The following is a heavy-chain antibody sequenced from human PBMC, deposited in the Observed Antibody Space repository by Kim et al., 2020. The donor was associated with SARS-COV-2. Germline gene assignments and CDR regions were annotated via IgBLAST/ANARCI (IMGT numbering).Heavy chain of an antibody. CDR2: IYSGGSST. Sequence: GGSLRLSCAASGFTFSSYAMSWVRQAPGKGLEWVSVIYSGGSSTYYADSVKGRFTISRDNSKNTLYLQMNSLRAEDTAVYYCAKSSRKYYYGSGSQDYFDYWGQGTLVTVSS. D-gene: IGHD3-10*01. J-gene: IGHJ4*02. V-gene: IGHV3-23*03. CDR3: AKSSRKYYYGSGSQDYFDY. CDR1: GFTFSSYA.